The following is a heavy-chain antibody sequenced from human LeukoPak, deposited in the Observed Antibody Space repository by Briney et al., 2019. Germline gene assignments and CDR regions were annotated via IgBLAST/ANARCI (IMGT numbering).Heavy chain of an antibody. CDR1: GFTFADYA. J-gene: IGHJ5*02. D-gene: IGHD3-9*01. Sequence: PGGSLRLSCAASGFTFADYAMHWVRQAPGKGLEWVSLISGDGRNTYYADFVRGRFTISRDSSKKSLYLQMISLRTEDTAVYYCAKAPSFDILTGYGGNWFDPWGQGSLVTVSS. V-gene: IGHV3-43*02. CDR3: AKAPSFDILTGYGGNWFDP. CDR2: ISGDGRNT.